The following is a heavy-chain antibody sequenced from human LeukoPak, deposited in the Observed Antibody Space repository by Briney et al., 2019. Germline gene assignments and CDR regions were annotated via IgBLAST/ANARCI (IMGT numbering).Heavy chain of an antibody. CDR3: ARAEKDYDILTGYIQTNWFDP. CDR1: GGSFSGYY. D-gene: IGHD3-9*01. CDR2: INHSGST. Sequence: SETLSLTCAVYGGSFSGYYWSWFRQPPGKGLEWIGEINHSGSTNYNPSLKSRVTISVDTSKNQFSLKLSSVTAADTAVYYCARAEKDYDILTGYIQTNWFDPWGQGTLVTVSS. V-gene: IGHV4-34*01. J-gene: IGHJ5*02.